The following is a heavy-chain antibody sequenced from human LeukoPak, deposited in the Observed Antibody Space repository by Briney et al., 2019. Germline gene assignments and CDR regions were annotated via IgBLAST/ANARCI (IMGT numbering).Heavy chain of an antibody. CDR3: ARGSDYHYYMDV. CDR1: GFTFSNYG. V-gene: IGHV3-33*01. J-gene: IGHJ6*03. CDR2: TWYDGSQK. D-gene: IGHD6-6*01. Sequence: GRSLRLSCAASGFTFSNYGFHWVRQAPGKGLERVAVTWYDGSQKYYADSVKGRFTISKDNSKNTVYLQMNSLRVEDTAVYYCARGSDYHYYMDVWGKGTTVTVSS.